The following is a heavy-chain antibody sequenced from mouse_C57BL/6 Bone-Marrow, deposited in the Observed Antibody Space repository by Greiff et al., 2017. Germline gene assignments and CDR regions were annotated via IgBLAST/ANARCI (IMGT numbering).Heavy chain of an antibody. J-gene: IGHJ3*01. CDR2: ISSGGSYT. Sequence: EVKLVESGGDLVKPGGSLKLSCAASGFTFSSYGMSWVRQTPDKRLEWVATISSGGSYTYYPDSVKGRFTISRDKAKNTLYLQMSSLKSEDTAMYYCARHFAYWGQGTLVTVSA. V-gene: IGHV5-6*01. CDR3: ARHFAY. CDR1: GFTFSSYG.